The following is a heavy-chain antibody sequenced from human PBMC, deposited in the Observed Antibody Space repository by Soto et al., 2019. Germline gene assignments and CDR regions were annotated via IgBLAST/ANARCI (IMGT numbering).Heavy chain of an antibody. D-gene: IGHD3-10*01. CDR3: ARRGDSGAVFDY. J-gene: IGHJ4*02. Sequence: QVQLQESGPGLVKPSETLSLTCTVSGGSISSYYWSWIRQPPVKGLEWIGYIYYSGSTNYNPSLKSRVTISVDTSKNQFSLKLSSVTAADTAVYYCARRGDSGAVFDYWGQGTLVTVSS. V-gene: IGHV4-59*08. CDR2: IYYSGST. CDR1: GGSISSYY.